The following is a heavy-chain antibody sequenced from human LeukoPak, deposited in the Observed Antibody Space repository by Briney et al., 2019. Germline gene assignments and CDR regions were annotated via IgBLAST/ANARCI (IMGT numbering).Heavy chain of an antibody. D-gene: IGHD4-23*01. J-gene: IGHJ6*02. V-gene: IGHV4-30-4*01. CDR2: IYYSGST. CDR3: ARDDYGGNVGYYYYGMDV. CDR1: GGSISSGDYY. Sequence: SQTLSLTCTVPGGSISSGDYYWSWIRQPPGKGLEWIGYIYYSGSTYYNPSLKSRVTISVDTSKNQFSLKLSSVTAADTAVYYCARDDYGGNVGYYYYGMDVWGQGTTVTVSS.